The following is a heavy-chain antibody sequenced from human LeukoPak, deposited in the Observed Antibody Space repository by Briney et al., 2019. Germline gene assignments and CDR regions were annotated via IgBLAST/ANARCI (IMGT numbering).Heavy chain of an antibody. Sequence: ASVKVSCKASGYTFSTYYIHWVRQAPGEGLEWVGLIHPGVGSTNYAQKFRGRVTMTTDTATTTVHMELTSLKSEDTAVYYCARDGPHNWFDPWGQGTLVTVSP. CDR2: IHPGVGST. CDR3: ARDGPHNWFDP. V-gene: IGHV1-46*01. J-gene: IGHJ5*02. CDR1: GYTFSTYY.